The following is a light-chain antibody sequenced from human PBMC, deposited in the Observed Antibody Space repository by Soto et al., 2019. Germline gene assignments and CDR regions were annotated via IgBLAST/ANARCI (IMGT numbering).Light chain of an antibody. CDR3: QKYNSAPWT. CDR1: QGISDY. Sequence: DIQMTQSPSSLSASVGDRVTITCRASQGISDYLAWYQQKPGKVPKLLIYSASTLQSEVPSRFSGSGSGTDFTLTISSLQPEDVATYYCQKYNSAPWTFGQGTKVEIK. V-gene: IGKV1-27*01. J-gene: IGKJ1*01. CDR2: SAS.